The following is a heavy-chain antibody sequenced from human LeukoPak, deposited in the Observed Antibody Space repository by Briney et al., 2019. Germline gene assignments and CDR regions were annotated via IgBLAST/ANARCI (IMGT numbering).Heavy chain of an antibody. D-gene: IGHD3-10*01. CDR2: ISYDGSNK. J-gene: IGHJ4*02. Sequence: GGSLRLSCAASGFTFSSYATHWVRQAPGKGLEWVAVISYDGSNKYYADSVKGRFTISRDNSKNTLYLQMNSLRAEDMAVYDGARRSNPRGRIDHWGEGTLVTVSS. CDR1: GFTFSSYA. CDR3: ARRSNPRGRIDH. V-gene: IGHV3-30-3*01.